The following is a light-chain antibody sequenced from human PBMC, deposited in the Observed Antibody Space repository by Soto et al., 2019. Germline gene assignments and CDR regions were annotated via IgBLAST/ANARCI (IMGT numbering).Light chain of an antibody. CDR2: ENN. Sequence: QSVLTQPPSVSAAPGQKVTISCSGSISNIGNNYVSWYQHLPGTAPKLLIYENNKRPSGIPYRFSGSKSGTSATLGITGLQTGDEADYYCAAWETSLGVALFGGGTKVTVL. J-gene: IGLJ2*01. V-gene: IGLV1-51*02. CDR1: ISNIGNNY. CDR3: AAWETSLGVAL.